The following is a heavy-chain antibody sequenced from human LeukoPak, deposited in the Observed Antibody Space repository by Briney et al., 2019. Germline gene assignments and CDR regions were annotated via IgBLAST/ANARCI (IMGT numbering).Heavy chain of an antibody. Sequence: SVKVSCKASGGTFSSYAISWVRRAPGQGLEWMGRIIPILGIANYAQKFQGRATITADKSTSTAYMELSSLRSEDTAVYYCARDPTAAPFDPWGQGTLVTVSS. J-gene: IGHJ5*02. CDR2: IIPILGIA. D-gene: IGHD6-13*01. CDR1: GGTFSSYA. CDR3: ARDPTAAPFDP. V-gene: IGHV1-69*04.